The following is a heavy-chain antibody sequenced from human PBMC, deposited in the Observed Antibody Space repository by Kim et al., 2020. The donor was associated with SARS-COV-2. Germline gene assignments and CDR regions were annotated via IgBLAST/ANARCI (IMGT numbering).Heavy chain of an antibody. V-gene: IGHV3-33*06. Sequence: GGSLRLSCAASGFTFSSYGMHWVRQAPGKGLEWVAVIWYDGSNKYYADSVKGRFTISRDNSKNTLYLQMNSLRAEDTAVYYCAKGIAVAGTDFDYWGQGTLVTVSS. J-gene: IGHJ4*02. CDR1: GFTFSSYG. CDR2: IWYDGSNK. D-gene: IGHD6-19*01. CDR3: AKGIAVAGTDFDY.